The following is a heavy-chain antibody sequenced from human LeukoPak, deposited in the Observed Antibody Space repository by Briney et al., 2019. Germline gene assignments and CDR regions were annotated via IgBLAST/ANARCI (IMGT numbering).Heavy chain of an antibody. CDR2: INHSGST. CDR3: ARGTMRLVGLRFLEWSPRFDP. V-gene: IGHV4-34*01. J-gene: IGHJ5*02. D-gene: IGHD3-3*01. Sequence: SETLSLTCAVYGGSFSGYYWSWIRQPPGKGLEWIGEINHSGSTNYNPSLKSRVTISVDTSKNQFSLKLSSVTAADTAVYYCARGTMRLVGLRFLEWSPRFDPWGQGTLVTVSS. CDR1: GGSFSGYY.